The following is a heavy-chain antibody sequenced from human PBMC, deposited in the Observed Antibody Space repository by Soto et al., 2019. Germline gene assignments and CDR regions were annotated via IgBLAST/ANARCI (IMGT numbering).Heavy chain of an antibody. Sequence: QVQLVESGGGVVQPGRSLRLSCAASGFTFSSYGMHWVRQAPGKGLEWVAVIWYDGSNKYYAESVKGRFTVSRDNSKYTMYLQMDSLRDEDTAVYYCARDAYSSGWYEGCFDYWGQGTLVTVSS. CDR1: GFTFSSYG. CDR2: IWYDGSNK. V-gene: IGHV3-33*01. D-gene: IGHD6-19*01. J-gene: IGHJ4*02. CDR3: ARDAYSSGWYEGCFDY.